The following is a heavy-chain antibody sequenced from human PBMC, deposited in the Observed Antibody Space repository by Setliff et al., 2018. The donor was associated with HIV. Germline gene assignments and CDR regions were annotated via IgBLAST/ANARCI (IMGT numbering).Heavy chain of an antibody. D-gene: IGHD5-18*01. J-gene: IGHJ3*02. V-gene: IGHV4-39*01. CDR2: IYYSGST. Sequence: ETLSLTCTVSGGSISSSSYYWGWIRQPPGKGLEWIGSIYYSGSTYYNPSLKSRVTISVDTSKNQFSLKLSSVTAADTAVYYCARGVTDGCSYGNDAFDIWGQGTMVTVSS. CDR3: ARGVTDGCSYGNDAFDI. CDR1: GGSISSSSYY.